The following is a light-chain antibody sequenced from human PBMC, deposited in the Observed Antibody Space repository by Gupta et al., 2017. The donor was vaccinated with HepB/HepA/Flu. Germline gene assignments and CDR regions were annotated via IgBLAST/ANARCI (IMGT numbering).Light chain of an antibody. V-gene: IGKV3-15*01. CDR3: LQYRNRRPT. Sequence: ELVMPQSPATLSVSPGERATPSCRASQSVSSNLAWYQQKPGQAPRLLIDGGSTRATGSPARFSGSGSGTDFTLTISSLQSEDFAGSSVLQYRNRRPTFGCGTKVEIK. CDR2: GGS. CDR1: QSVSSN. J-gene: IGKJ4*01.